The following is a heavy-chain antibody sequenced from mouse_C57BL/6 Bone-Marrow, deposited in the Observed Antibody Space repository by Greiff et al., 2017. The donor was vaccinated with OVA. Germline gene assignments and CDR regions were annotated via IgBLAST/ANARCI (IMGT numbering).Heavy chain of an antibody. CDR2: IRLKSDNYAT. D-gene: IGHD1-1*01. Sequence: EVKVVESGGGLVQPGGSMKLSCVASGFTFSNYWMNWVRQSPEKGLEWVAQIRLKSDNYATHYAESVKGRFTISRDDSKSSVYLQMNNLRAEDTGIYYCTVGTVVSNWYFDVWGTGTTVTVSS. CDR1: GFTFSNYW. CDR3: TVGTVVSNWYFDV. J-gene: IGHJ1*03. V-gene: IGHV6-3*01.